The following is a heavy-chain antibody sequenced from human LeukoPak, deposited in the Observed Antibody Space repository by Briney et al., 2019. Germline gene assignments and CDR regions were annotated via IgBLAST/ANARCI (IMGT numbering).Heavy chain of an antibody. D-gene: IGHD3-9*01. CDR2: IIPIFGTA. CDR1: GGTFSSYA. Sequence: SVKVSCKASGGTFSSYAISWVRQAPGQGLEWMGGIIPIFGTANYAQKFQGRVTITADKSTSTAYMELSSLRSEDTAVYYCARVRSLRYFDWPYDYWGQGTLVTVSS. J-gene: IGHJ4*02. V-gene: IGHV1-69*06. CDR3: ARVRSLRYFDWPYDY.